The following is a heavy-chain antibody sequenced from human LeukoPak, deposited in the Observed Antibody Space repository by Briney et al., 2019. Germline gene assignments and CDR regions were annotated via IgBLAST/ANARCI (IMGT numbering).Heavy chain of an antibody. V-gene: IGHV4-34*01. D-gene: IGHD4-17*01. CDR1: GGSFSGYY. Sequence: SETLSLTCAVYGGSFSGYYWSWIRQPPGEGLEWIGEINHSGSTNYNPSLKSRVTISVDTSKNQFSLKLSSVTAADTAVYYCARAPTDMTLRRTNWFDPWGQGTLVTVSS. CDR3: ARAPTDMTLRRTNWFDP. J-gene: IGHJ5*02. CDR2: INHSGST.